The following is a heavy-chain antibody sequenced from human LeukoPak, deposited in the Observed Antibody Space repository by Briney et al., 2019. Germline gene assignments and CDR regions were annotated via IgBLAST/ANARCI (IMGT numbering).Heavy chain of an antibody. CDR2: ISYSGST. V-gene: IGHV4-31*03. D-gene: IGHD3-10*01. CDR1: GGSISSSSYY. Sequence: SETLSLTCTVSGGSISSSSYYWGWIRQPPGKGLEWIGYISYSGSTYYNPSLRSRVTISVGTSKNQFSLKLSSVTAADTAVYYCATERLWFGESLRYFDYWGQGTLVTVSS. J-gene: IGHJ4*02. CDR3: ATERLWFGESLRYFDY.